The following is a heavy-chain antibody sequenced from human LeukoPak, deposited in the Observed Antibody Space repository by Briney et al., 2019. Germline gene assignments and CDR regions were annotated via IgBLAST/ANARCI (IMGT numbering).Heavy chain of an antibody. V-gene: IGHV3-23*01. CDR3: AKGIDY. Sequence: GGSLRLFCAASGFTFSIYAMSWVRQAPGKGLECGSAISVNGGSTYYADSVKGRFTISRDNSKNTLYLQMNSLRAEDTAVYYCAKGIDYWGQGTLVTVSS. J-gene: IGHJ4*02. CDR2: ISVNGGST. CDR1: GFTFSIYA.